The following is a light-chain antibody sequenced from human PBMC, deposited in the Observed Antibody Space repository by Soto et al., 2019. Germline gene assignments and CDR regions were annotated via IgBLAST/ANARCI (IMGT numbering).Light chain of an antibody. CDR2: YDT. J-gene: IGLJ2*01. V-gene: IGLV3-21*04. CDR1: NIGSKH. Sequence: SYELTQPPSVSVAPGKTARITCGGINIGSKHVHWYQQKPGQAPVLVIYYDTDRPSGIPERFSGSNSGNTATLTISGVEAGDEADYYCHVWDSSRDHPLFGGGTKLTVL. CDR3: HVWDSSRDHPL.